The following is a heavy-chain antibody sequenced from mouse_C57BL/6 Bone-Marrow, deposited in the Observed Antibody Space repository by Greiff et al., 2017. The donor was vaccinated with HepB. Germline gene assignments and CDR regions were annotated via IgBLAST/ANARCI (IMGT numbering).Heavy chain of an antibody. J-gene: IGHJ4*01. D-gene: IGHD1-1*01. CDR2: IYPGSGNT. V-gene: IGHV1-76*01. CDR3: ARLLHYAMDY. Sequence: VKLQESGAELVRPGASVKLSCKASGYTFTDYYINWVKQRPGQGLEWIARIYPGSGNTYYNEKFKGKATLTAEKSSSTAYMQLSSLTSEDSAVYFCARLLHYAMDYWGQGTSVTVSS. CDR1: GYTFTDYY.